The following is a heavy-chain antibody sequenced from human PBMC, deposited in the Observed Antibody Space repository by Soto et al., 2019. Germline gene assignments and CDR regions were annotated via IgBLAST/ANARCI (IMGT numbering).Heavy chain of an antibody. Sequence: EASVKVGSKACGGTFSSYTISGVRQAPGQGLEWMGRIIPILGIANYAQKFQGRVTITADKSTSTAYMELSSLRSEDTAVYYCARDRSYCSGGSCYFVDPWGQGTLVTVSS. CDR1: GGTFSSYT. CDR3: ARDRSYCSGGSCYFVDP. J-gene: IGHJ5*02. D-gene: IGHD2-15*01. V-gene: IGHV1-69*04. CDR2: IIPILGIA.